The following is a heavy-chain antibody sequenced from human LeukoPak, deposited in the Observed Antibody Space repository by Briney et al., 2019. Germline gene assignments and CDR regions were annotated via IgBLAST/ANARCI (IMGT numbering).Heavy chain of an antibody. J-gene: IGHJ4*02. CDR1: GFTFSSYS. CDR2: ISSSSSYI. CDR3: ARAAPTRTMIGSGADY. V-gene: IGHV3-21*01. D-gene: IGHD3-22*01. Sequence: PGGSLRLSCAASGFTFSSYSMNWVRQALGKGLEWVSSISSSSSYIYYADSVKGRFTISRDNAKNSLYLQMNSLRAEDTALYYCARAAPTRTMIGSGADYWGQGTLVTVSS.